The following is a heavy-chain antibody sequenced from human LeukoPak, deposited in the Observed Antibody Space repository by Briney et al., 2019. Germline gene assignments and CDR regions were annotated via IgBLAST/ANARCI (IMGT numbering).Heavy chain of an antibody. Sequence: PGGSLRLSCAASGFTFSSYAMSWVRQAPGKGLEWVSYISSSSSTIYYADSVKGRFTISRDNAKNSLYLQMNSLRDEDTAVYYCARGVQQLGPPHSNWFDPWGQGTLVTVSS. J-gene: IGHJ5*02. D-gene: IGHD6-13*01. CDR2: ISSSSSTI. CDR1: GFTFSSYA. CDR3: ARGVQQLGPPHSNWFDP. V-gene: IGHV3-48*02.